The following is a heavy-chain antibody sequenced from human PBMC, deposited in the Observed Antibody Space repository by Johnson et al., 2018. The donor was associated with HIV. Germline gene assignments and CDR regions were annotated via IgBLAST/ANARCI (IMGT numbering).Heavy chain of an antibody. CDR3: ASISLGAFDI. CDR2: ISYDGSNK. J-gene: IGHJ3*02. CDR1: GFTFSSYA. V-gene: IGHV3-30*04. Sequence: QVQLVESGGGVVQPGRSLRLSCAASGFTFSSYAMHWVRQAPGKGLEWVAVISYDGSNKYYADSVKGRITISRDNAKSSLYLQVNSLRAEDMAVYFCASISLGAFDIWGQGTLVTVSS.